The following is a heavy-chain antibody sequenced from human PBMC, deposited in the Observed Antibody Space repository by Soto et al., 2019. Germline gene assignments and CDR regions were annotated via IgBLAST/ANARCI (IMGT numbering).Heavy chain of an antibody. D-gene: IGHD5-12*01. CDR3: ARAGEYSGYEDC. V-gene: IGHV1-69*02. Sequence: QVQLVQSGAEVKKPGSSVKVSCKASGGTFSSYTITWVRQAPVQGLEWMGMIIPSLGIANYAQKFQGRVTNTADKSTSTAYMELSSLRSEDTAVDYCARAGEYSGYEDCWGQGTLVTVSS. J-gene: IGHJ4*02. CDR2: IIPSLGIA. CDR1: GGTFSSYT.